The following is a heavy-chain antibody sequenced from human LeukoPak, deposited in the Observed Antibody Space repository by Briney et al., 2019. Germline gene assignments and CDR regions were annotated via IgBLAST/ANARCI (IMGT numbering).Heavy chain of an antibody. CDR1: GFTFDDYG. CDR2: ISSSSSYI. Sequence: PGGSLRLSCAASGFTFDDYGMSWVRQAPGKGLEWVSSISSSSSYIYYADSVKGRFTISRDNAKNSLYLQMNSLRAEDTAVYYCARDRYYDSSGYSSGYYYYMDVWGKGTTVTISS. V-gene: IGHV3-21*01. J-gene: IGHJ6*03. D-gene: IGHD3-22*01. CDR3: ARDRYYDSSGYSSGYYYYMDV.